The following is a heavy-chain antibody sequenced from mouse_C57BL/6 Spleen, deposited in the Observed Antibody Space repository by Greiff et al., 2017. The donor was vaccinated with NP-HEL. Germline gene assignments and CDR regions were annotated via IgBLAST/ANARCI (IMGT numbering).Heavy chain of an antibody. CDR2: ISSGSGSI. CDR1: GFTFSDYG. CDR3: ARGPTYYGYFDV. D-gene: IGHD2-10*01. J-gene: IGHJ1*03. Sequence: EVQVVESGGGLVKPGGSLKLSCAASGFTFSDYGMHWVRQAPEKGLEWVAYISSGSGSIYYADTVKGRVTISRDNAKNTRFMQMTSLRSEDTAMYYCARGPTYYGYFDVWGTGTTVTVSS. V-gene: IGHV5-17*01.